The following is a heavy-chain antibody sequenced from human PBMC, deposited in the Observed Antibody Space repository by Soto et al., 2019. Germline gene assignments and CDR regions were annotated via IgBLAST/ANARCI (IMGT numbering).Heavy chain of an antibody. D-gene: IGHD4-17*01. CDR3: ARLSYSDALDV. CDR2: SNGGNGFT. V-gene: IGHV1-3*02. Sequence: QVQLVQSGAEVRTPGASVKISCKASGYTFRSHGVQWVRQAHGQRLEWVGWSNGGNGFTKYSQEFQDRVTITRDTAASTIYMELHSLTSDDTAVYYCARLSYSDALDVWGQGTTVTVSS. CDR1: GYTFRSHG. J-gene: IGHJ6*02.